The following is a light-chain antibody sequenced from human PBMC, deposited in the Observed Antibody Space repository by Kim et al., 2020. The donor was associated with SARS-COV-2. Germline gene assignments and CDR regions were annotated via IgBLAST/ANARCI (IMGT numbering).Light chain of an antibody. CDR2: KVS. CDR3: LQCTHWPFT. Sequence: PAANSCRSSQSIVYSDGNIYLTWYHQRPGQSPRRLIYKVSNRDSGVPDRFSGSGSGTDFTLQISRVEAEDVGVYYCLQCTHWPFTFGPGTKVDIK. J-gene: IGKJ3*01. CDR1: QSIVYSDGNIY. V-gene: IGKV2-30*01.